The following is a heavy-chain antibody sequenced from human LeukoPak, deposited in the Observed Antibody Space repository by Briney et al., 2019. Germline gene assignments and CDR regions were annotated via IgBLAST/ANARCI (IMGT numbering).Heavy chain of an antibody. CDR2: IYYSGST. Sequence: PSQTLSLTCTVSGGSISSGGYYWSWIRQHPGKGLEWIGYIYYSGSTYYNPSLKSRVTISVDTSKNQFSLKLSSVTAADTAVYYCAREGSSTGTTYSPFDYWGQGTLVTVSS. J-gene: IGHJ4*02. CDR1: GGSISSGGYY. D-gene: IGHD1-7*01. CDR3: AREGSSTGTTYSPFDY. V-gene: IGHV4-31*03.